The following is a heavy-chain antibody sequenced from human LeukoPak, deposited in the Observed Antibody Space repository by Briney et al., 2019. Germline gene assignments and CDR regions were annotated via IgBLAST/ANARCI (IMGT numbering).Heavy chain of an antibody. CDR2: IRYDGSNK. CDR3: VKSGGYCSGASCYFDY. V-gene: IGHV3-30*02. J-gene: IGHJ4*02. CDR1: GFTFGGYG. D-gene: IGHD2-15*01. Sequence: QTGGSLRLSCAASGFTFGGYGVHWVRQAPGKGLEWVAFIRYDGSNKYYADSVKGRFTISRDNSKNTLYLQMNSLRADDTAVYYCVKSGGYCSGASCYFDYWGQGTLVTVSS.